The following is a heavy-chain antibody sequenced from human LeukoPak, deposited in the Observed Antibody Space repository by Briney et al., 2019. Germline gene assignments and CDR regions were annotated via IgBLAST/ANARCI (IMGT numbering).Heavy chain of an antibody. CDR1: GGSVSSGSYY. V-gene: IGHV4-61*01. D-gene: IGHD4-17*01. Sequence: SETLSLTCTVSGGSVSSGSYYWSWIRQPPGTGLEWIGEINHSGSTNYNPSLKSRVTISVDTSKNQFSLKLSSVTAADTAVYYCARMTTVTKIYYYYYGMDVWGQGTTVTVSS. CDR3: ARMTTVTKIYYYYYGMDV. CDR2: INHSGST. J-gene: IGHJ6*02.